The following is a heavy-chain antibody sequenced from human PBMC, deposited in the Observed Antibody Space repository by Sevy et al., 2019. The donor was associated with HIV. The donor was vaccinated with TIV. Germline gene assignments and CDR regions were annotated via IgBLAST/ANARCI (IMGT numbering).Heavy chain of an antibody. CDR3: AGENAWGRGYS. CDR1: GGSITSLY. D-gene: IGHD1-26*01. CDR2: IYYNGHI. J-gene: IGHJ4*02. V-gene: IGHV4-59*08. Sequence: SETLSLTCTVSGGSITSLYWNWIRQPPGKGLEWIANIYYNGHINYNPSFKSRVTLSLDTSKNQFFLRLSSVTAADTAMYYCAGENAWGRGYSWGQGTLVTVSS.